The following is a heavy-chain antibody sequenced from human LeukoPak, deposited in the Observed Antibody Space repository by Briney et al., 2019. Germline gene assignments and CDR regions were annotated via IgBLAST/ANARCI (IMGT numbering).Heavy chain of an antibody. D-gene: IGHD4-17*01. Sequence: ASVKVSCKASGYTFTSYDINWVRQATGQGLEWMGWMNPNSGNTGYAQKFQGRVTMTRNTSISTAYMELSSLRSEDTAVYYCARALSDDYGDYNWFDPWGQGILVTVSS. V-gene: IGHV1-8*01. CDR1: GYTFTSYD. CDR3: ARALSDDYGDYNWFDP. CDR2: MNPNSGNT. J-gene: IGHJ5*02.